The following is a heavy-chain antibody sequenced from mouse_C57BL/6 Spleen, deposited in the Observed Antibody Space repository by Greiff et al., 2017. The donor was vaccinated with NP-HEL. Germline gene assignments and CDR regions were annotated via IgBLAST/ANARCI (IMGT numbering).Heavy chain of an antibody. D-gene: IGHD2-12*01. Sequence: QVQLQQPGAELVMPGASVKLSCKASGYTFTSYWMHWVQQRPGQGLAWIGEIDPSDSYTNYNHKFKGKSTLTVDKSSSTAYMQLSSLKSEDSAVYYCARAYYKGWGDYWGQGTTLTVSS. CDR1: GYTFTSYW. J-gene: IGHJ2*01. V-gene: IGHV1-69*01. CDR2: IDPSDSYT. CDR3: ARAYYKGWGDY.